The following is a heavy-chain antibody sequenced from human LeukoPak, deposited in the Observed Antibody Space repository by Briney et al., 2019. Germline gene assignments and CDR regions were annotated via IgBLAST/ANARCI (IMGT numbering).Heavy chain of an antibody. V-gene: IGHV1-69*02. J-gene: IGHJ3*02. CDR2: ILHILGIA. CDR3: ARGVTGAFDI. Sequence: SVKLSCKAFGGTFSSYTISWVRHAPGQGLEWMGRILHILGIANYAQKFQGRVTITADKSTSTAYMELSSLRSEDTAVYYCARGVTGAFDIWGQGTMVTVSS. CDR1: GGTFSSYT. D-gene: IGHD2-21*02.